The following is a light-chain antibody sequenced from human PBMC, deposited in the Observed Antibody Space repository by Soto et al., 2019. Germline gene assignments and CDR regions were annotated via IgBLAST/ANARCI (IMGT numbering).Light chain of an antibody. V-gene: IGKV1-5*03. CDR1: QSISSW. CDR2: KAS. Sequence: DIQMTQSPSTLSASVGDRVTITCRASQSISSWLAWYQQKPGKAPKLLIYKASSLESGVPSRFSGSGSGTEFTLTISSLQPDDFATHYCQQYNTFGPGTKVDIK. CDR3: QQYNT. J-gene: IGKJ3*01.